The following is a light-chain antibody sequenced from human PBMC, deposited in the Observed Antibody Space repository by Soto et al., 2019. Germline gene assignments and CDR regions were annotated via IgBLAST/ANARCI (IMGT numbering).Light chain of an antibody. Sequence: DIQMTQSPSSLSASVGDRVTITCRASQGIDNWLAWYQQKPGKAPTLLIYAASSLQRGVPSRFSGSGSGTEFTPTINSLQPEDFASYFCQQAKSFPWTFGQGTRVEIK. J-gene: IGKJ1*01. CDR3: QQAKSFPWT. CDR2: AAS. CDR1: QGIDNW. V-gene: IGKV1-12*02.